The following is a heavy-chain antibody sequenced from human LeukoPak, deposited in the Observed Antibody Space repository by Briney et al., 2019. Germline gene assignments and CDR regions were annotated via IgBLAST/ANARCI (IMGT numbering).Heavy chain of an antibody. D-gene: IGHD5-18*01. V-gene: IGHV4-59*12. CDR3: ARGLRGYRAFDI. CDR2: IYYSGST. Sequence: PSETLSLTCTVSGGSISSYYWSWIRQPPGKGLEWIGYIYYSGSTNYNPSLKSRVTISVDTSKNQFSLKLSSVTAADTAVYYCARGLRGYRAFDIWGQVTMVTVSS. J-gene: IGHJ3*02. CDR1: GGSISSYY.